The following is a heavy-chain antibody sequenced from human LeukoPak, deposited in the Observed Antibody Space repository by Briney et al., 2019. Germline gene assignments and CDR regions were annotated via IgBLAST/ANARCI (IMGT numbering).Heavy chain of an antibody. CDR3: ASTSWELPDY. CDR2: IGRDSGT. V-gene: IGHV3-48*04. Sequence: GGSLRLSCAVYGFTFSDYNMNWVRQAPGKGLEWISYIGRDSGTLYADSVRGRFAIARDNTRRSLYLQMNSLRAEDTAVYYCASTSWELPDYWGQGTLVTVSS. CDR1: GFTFSDYN. D-gene: IGHD1-26*01. J-gene: IGHJ4*02.